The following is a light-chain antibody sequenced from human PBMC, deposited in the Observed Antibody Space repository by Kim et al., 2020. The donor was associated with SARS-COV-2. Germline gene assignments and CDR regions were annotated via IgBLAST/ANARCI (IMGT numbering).Light chain of an antibody. CDR3: QQYNNWPPWT. CDR1: QSVTTK. V-gene: IGKV3-15*01. CDR2: GAS. J-gene: IGKJ1*01. Sequence: EIVMTQSPATLSVSPGERATLSCRASQSVTTKLAWYQQKPGQAPRLLIYGASTRATGIPVRFSGSGSGTEFTLAISSLHSEDSGVYYCQQYNNWPPWTFGQGTKVDIK.